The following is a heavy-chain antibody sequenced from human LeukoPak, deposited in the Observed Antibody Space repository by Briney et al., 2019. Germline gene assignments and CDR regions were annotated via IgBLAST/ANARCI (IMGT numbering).Heavy chain of an antibody. V-gene: IGHV3-23*01. CDR3: AKARRSIAARPDATPFDY. CDR2: ISGSGGST. D-gene: IGHD6-6*01. J-gene: IGHJ4*02. Sequence: GGSLRLSCAASGFTFSSYAMTWVRQAPVKGLEWASAISGSGGSTYYADSVKGRFTISRDNSKNTLYLQMNSLRAEDTAVYYCAKARRSIAARPDATPFDYWGQGTLVTVSS. CDR1: GFTFSSYA.